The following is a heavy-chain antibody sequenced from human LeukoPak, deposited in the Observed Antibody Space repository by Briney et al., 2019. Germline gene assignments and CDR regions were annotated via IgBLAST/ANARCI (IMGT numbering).Heavy chain of an antibody. CDR3: ARDDGYSYGTGIDY. Sequence: GGSLRLSCAASGFTFSNAWMTWVRQAPGKGLEWVADIEQDGGEKYYVDSVKGRFTISRDNAKNSLYLQMSSLRADDTAVYYCARDDGYSYGTGIDYWGQGTLVTVSS. CDR1: GFTFSNAW. CDR2: IEQDGGEK. J-gene: IGHJ4*02. V-gene: IGHV3-7*03. D-gene: IGHD5-18*01.